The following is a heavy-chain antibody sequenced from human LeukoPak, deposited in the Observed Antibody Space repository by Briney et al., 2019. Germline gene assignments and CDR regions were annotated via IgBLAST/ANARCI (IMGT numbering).Heavy chain of an antibody. D-gene: IGHD1-1*01. CDR3: AKFRGGTTTLYHFDY. J-gene: IGHJ4*02. CDR2: IRQDGSEK. CDR1: GFSFSSYW. Sequence: GGSLRLSCTASGFSFSSYWMSWVRQAPGKGLEWVANIRQDGSEKYYLDSVKGRFTISRDNAKDSVHLQMNSLRAEDTALYYCAKFRGGTTTLYHFDYWGQGTLVAVSS. V-gene: IGHV3-7*03.